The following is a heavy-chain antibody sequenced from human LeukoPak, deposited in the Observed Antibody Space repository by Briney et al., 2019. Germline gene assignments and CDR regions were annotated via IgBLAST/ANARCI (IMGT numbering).Heavy chain of an antibody. CDR1: GDSISSSSSY. CDR3: ARGGMGEFTYYFDY. V-gene: IGHV4-39*07. J-gene: IGHJ4*02. CDR2: IYYSGST. Sequence: SETLSLTCTVSGDSISSSSSYWGWIRQPPGEGLEWIGSIYYSGSTYYNTSLKSRVTISVDTSKNQFSLKLSSVTAADTAVYYCARGGMGEFTYYFDYWGQGTLVTVSS. D-gene: IGHD3-16*01.